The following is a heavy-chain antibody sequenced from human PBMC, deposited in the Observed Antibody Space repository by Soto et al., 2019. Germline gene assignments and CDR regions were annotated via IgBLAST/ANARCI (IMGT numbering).Heavy chain of an antibody. CDR1: GGTFSSYA. J-gene: IGHJ6*02. D-gene: IGHD1-26*01. V-gene: IGHV1-69*13. Sequence: SVKVSCTASGGTFSSYAISWVRQAPGQGLEWMGGIIPIFGTANYAQKFQGRVTITADESTSTAYMELSSLRSEDTAVYYCAGYSGSSKRYFSYYGMDVWGQGTTVTVSS. CDR2: IIPIFGTA. CDR3: AGYSGSSKRYFSYYGMDV.